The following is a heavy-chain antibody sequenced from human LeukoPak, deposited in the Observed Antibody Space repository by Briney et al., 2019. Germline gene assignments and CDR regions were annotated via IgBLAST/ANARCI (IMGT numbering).Heavy chain of an antibody. D-gene: IGHD3-10*01. V-gene: IGHV3-23*01. CDR2: ISGSGAYT. Sequence: GGSLRLSCAASGFTFSGYAMTWVRQAPGKGLEWVSTISGSGAYTYYADSVKGRFTISRDNSKNTLYLQMNSLRAEDTAVYYCAKYFASGSYYKLPHWGQGTLVTVSS. J-gene: IGHJ1*01. CDR3: AKYFASGSYYKLPH. CDR1: GFTFSGYA.